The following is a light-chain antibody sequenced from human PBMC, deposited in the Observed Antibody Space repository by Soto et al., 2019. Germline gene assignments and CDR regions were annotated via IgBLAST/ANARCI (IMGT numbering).Light chain of an antibody. V-gene: IGLV2-8*01. CDR2: EVR. J-gene: IGLJ2*01. Sequence: QSVLTQPPSASGSPGQSVTISCTGTSSDVGSYNSVSWYQQHPAKAPKLILYEVRKRPSGVPDRFSGSKSGNTASLTVSGRQAVDEADYYCTSYAGGNLLVFGGGTKLTVL. CDR3: TSYAGGNLLV. CDR1: SSDVGSYNS.